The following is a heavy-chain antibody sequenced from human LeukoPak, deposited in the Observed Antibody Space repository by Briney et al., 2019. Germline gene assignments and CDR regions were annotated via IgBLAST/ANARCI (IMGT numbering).Heavy chain of an antibody. CDR1: GFTSSSFW. V-gene: IGHV3-7*01. CDR3: VRDIDESSGYFDF. Sequence: PGGSLRLSCVASGFTSSSFWLTWVRQAPGKGLEWVANIKQDGSEKYYVDSVKGRFTISRDNAKNSLYLQMNNLRAEDTAVYYCVRDIDESSGYFDFWGQGTMVAFSS. D-gene: IGHD3-22*01. J-gene: IGHJ5*01. CDR2: IKQDGSEK.